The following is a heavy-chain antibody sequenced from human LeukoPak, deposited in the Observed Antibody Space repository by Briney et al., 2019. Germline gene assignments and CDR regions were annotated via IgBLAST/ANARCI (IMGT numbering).Heavy chain of an antibody. CDR1: GFTFSSYS. CDR3: VLGEYHAPFDY. V-gene: IGHV3-21*01. J-gene: IGHJ4*02. D-gene: IGHD3-16*01. CDR2: ISSSSTYI. Sequence: KFGGSLRLSCAASGFTFSSYSMNWVRQAPGKGLEWVSSISSSSTYIYYADSVKGRFTISRDNAKNSLYLQMNSLKGEDTAVYYCVLGEYHAPFDYWGQGTLVTVSS.